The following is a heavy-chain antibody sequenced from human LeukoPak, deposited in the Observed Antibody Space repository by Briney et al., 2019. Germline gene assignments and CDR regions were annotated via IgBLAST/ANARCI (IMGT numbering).Heavy chain of an antibody. CDR3: ARGTYYYDSSGYDFDY. Sequence: GGSLRLSCAASGFTFSSYSMNWVRQAPGKGLEWVSSISISSSYIYYADSVKGRFTISRDNAKNSLYLQMNSLRAEDTAVYYCARGTYYYDSSGYDFDYWGQGALVTVSS. CDR1: GFTFSSYS. J-gene: IGHJ4*02. D-gene: IGHD3-22*01. CDR2: ISISSSYI. V-gene: IGHV3-21*01.